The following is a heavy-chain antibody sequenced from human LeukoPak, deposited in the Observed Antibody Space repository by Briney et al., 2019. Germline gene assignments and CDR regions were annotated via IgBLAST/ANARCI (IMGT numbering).Heavy chain of an antibody. Sequence: GGSLRRSCTASGFTFSGYSMNWIRQAPGKGLEWVSSFGTRSTSIYHAGSVKGRFAISRDNAKNSLYLQMNSLRAEDTALYYCAREVSEGFDFWGQGTLVTVSS. CDR3: AREVSEGFDF. D-gene: IGHD3-22*01. V-gene: IGHV3-21*01. J-gene: IGHJ4*02. CDR1: GFTFSGYS. CDR2: FGTRSTSI.